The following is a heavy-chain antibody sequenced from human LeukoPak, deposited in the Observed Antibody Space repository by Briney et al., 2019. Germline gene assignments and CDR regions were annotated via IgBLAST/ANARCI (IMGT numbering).Heavy chain of an antibody. Sequence: SSETLSLTCTVSGGSVSSGSYYYWSWIRQPPGKGLEWTGYIYYSGSTNYNPALKSRVTISVDTPKNQFSLKLSSVTAADTAVYYCARVGNFEGYYWGQGNLVTVSS. CDR1: GGSVSSGSYYY. D-gene: IGHD7-27*01. CDR3: ARVGNFEGYY. V-gene: IGHV4-61*01. CDR2: IYYSGST. J-gene: IGHJ4*02.